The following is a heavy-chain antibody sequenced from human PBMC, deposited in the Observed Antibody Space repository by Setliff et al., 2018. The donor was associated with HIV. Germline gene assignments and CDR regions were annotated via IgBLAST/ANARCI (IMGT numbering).Heavy chain of an antibody. CDR3: ARQQTALFVDY. CDR1: GGSISSSSYY. V-gene: IGHV4-39*01. D-gene: IGHD2-21*02. J-gene: IGHJ4*02. CDR2: IYYSGST. Sequence: SSETLSLTCTVSGGSISSSSYYWGWIRQPPGKGLEWIGSIYYSGSTHYNPSLKSRVTMSVDTSKNQFSLKLTSVTAADMALYYCARQQTALFVDYWGQGTLVTVSS.